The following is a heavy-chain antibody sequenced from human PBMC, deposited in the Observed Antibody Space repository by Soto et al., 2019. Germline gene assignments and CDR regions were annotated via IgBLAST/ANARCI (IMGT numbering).Heavy chain of an antibody. J-gene: IGHJ6*02. CDR1: GFTFSSYA. CDR2: ISYDGSNK. CDR3: ARTKGIAAAGIVARFDYYYYGMDV. Sequence: GGSLRLSCAASGFTFSSYAMHWVRQAPGKGLEWVAVISYDGSNKYYADSVKGRFTISRDNSKNTLYLQMNSLRAEDTAVYYCARTKGIAAAGIVARFDYYYYGMDVWGQGTTVTVSS. D-gene: IGHD6-13*01. V-gene: IGHV3-30-3*01.